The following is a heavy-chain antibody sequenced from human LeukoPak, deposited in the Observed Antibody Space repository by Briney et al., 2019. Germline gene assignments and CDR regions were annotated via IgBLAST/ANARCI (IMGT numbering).Heavy chain of an antibody. Sequence: SETLSLTCAVYGGSFSGYYWSWIRQPPGKGLEWIGEINHSGSTNYNPSLKSRVTISVDTSKNQFSLKLSSVTAADTAVYYCARGAFGLGYCSSTSCHNLNWFDPWGQGTLVTVSS. CDR2: INHSGST. D-gene: IGHD2-2*01. CDR1: GGSFSGYY. V-gene: IGHV4-34*01. CDR3: ARGAFGLGYCSSTSCHNLNWFDP. J-gene: IGHJ5*02.